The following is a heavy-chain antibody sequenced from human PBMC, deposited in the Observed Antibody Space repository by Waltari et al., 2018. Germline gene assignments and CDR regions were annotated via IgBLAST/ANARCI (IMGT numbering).Heavy chain of an antibody. D-gene: IGHD6-13*01. CDR2: IKTDGSET. V-gene: IGHV3-7*01. CDR3: AIGGVETSWYWRY. CDR1: GLPFSSSW. J-gene: IGHJ4*02. Sequence: EVQVVESGGGLVQPGGSLRLSCGASGLPFSSSWMTWVRQAPGKGLEWVANIKTDGSETYYVDSVKGRFTISRDNTKNSLYLQMSSLRAEDKAVYYCAIGGVETSWYWRYWGQGTLVTVSS.